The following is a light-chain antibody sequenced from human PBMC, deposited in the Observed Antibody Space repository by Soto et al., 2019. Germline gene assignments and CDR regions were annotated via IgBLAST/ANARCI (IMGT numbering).Light chain of an antibody. J-gene: IGKJ1*01. V-gene: IGKV1-5*03. Sequence: PSSRRRFGGESRSIWSPSSESISNWMAWYHQKPGKAPKLLIYKASSLESGVPSRFSGSGSGTTVYHTISSLQYADFAAFYCHQYHNSAPWTFGQGTKVDIK. CDR3: HQYHNSAPWT. CDR2: KAS. CDR1: ESISNW.